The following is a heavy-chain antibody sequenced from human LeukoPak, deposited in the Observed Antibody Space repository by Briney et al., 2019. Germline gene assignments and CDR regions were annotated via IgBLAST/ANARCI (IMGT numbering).Heavy chain of an antibody. V-gene: IGHV4-59*01. D-gene: IGHD2-15*01. CDR2: IYYSGST. CDR3: ARRYCSGGSCYSSFDY. J-gene: IGHJ4*02. CDR1: GGSISSYY. Sequence: PSETLSLTCTVSGGSISSYYWSWIRQPPGKGLEWIGYIYYSGSTSYNPSLKSRVTISVDTSKNQFSLKLSSVTAADTAVYYCARRYCSGGSCYSSFDYWGQGTLVTVSS.